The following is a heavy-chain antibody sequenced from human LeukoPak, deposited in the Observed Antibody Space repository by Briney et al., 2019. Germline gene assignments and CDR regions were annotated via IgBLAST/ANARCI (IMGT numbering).Heavy chain of an antibody. J-gene: IGHJ4*02. CDR1: GGSFSGYY. V-gene: IGHV4-34*01. CDR3: ARGGTYYDFWSGYYGYYFDY. Sequence: PSETLSLTCAVYGGSFSGYYWSWIRQPPGKGLEWIGAIDHSGSTNYNPSLKSRATISVDTSKNQFSLKLSSVTAADTAVYYCARGGTYYDFWSGYYGYYFDYWGQGTLVTVSS. D-gene: IGHD3-3*01. CDR2: IDHSGST.